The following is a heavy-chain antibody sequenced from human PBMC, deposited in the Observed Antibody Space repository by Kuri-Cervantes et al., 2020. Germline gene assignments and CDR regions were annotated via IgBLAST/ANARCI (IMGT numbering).Heavy chain of an antibody. Sequence: SETLSLTCTVSGGSSSSGDHYWIWIRQAPGKGLEWTGYIYYSGSTYYNPSLKSRVTISLDTSKNQFSLKMMSVTAADTAIYYCARHMGSSGYDSDYWGQGTLVTVSS. CDR2: IYYSGST. CDR1: GGSSSSGDHY. V-gene: IGHV4-30-4*08. D-gene: IGHD5-12*01. CDR3: ARHMGSSGYDSDY. J-gene: IGHJ4*02.